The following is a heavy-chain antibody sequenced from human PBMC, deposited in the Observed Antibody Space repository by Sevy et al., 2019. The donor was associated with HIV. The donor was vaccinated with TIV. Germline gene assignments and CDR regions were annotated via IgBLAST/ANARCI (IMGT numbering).Heavy chain of an antibody. D-gene: IGHD3-3*01. Sequence: SENLSLTCIVSGDSISSSSYYWGWIRQPPGKGLEWIASISYSGNTYYNPSLKSRTTMSIDTSKNQFFLTLNSVTAPDAAVYYCARSNPYYDCGSGYMTSGYFDFWGPGTLVTVS. J-gene: IGHJ4*02. CDR1: GDSISSSSYY. CDR3: ARSNPYYDCGSGYMTSGYFDF. V-gene: IGHV4-39*01. CDR2: ISYSGNT.